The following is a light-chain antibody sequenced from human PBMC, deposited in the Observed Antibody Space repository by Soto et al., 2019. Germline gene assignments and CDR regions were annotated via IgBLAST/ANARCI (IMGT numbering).Light chain of an antibody. CDR1: QSVTSN. V-gene: IGKV3D-15*01. CDR3: QQYNNWPRT. CDR2: GVS. Sequence: EVVMTQSPATLSVSPWERATLSCRASQSVTSNYLAWYQQKPGQAPRLLIYGVSSRATGIPDRFSGSGSGTDFTLTISSLQSEDFAVYYCQQYNNWPRTFGQGTKVDIK. J-gene: IGKJ1*01.